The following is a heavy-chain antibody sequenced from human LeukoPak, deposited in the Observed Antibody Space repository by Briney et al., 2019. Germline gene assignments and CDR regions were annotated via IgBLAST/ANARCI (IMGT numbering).Heavy chain of an antibody. V-gene: IGHV3-74*01. CDR1: GFTFRSYW. CDR2: ISSDGSIT. CDR3: ARQWELHGAYYMDV. Sequence: PGGSLRLSCAASGFTFRSYWMHWVRQAPGKGLVWVSRISSDGSITIYADSVKGRFTMSRENAYNTLYMQMCSLRGEDTAVYYCARQWELHGAYYMDVWGKGTTVTVSS. D-gene: IGHD1-26*01. J-gene: IGHJ6*03.